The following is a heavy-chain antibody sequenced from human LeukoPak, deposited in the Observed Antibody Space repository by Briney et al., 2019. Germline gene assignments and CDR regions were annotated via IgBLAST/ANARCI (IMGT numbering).Heavy chain of an antibody. D-gene: IGHD1-26*01. CDR3: AKSGASPLYHMDV. V-gene: IGHV3-23*01. CDR2: ITGSDTTA. Sequence: GGSLRLSCAASGFTFNNYGMSWARQAPGKGLEWVSGITGSDTTAYHAGSVRGRFTISRDDSKNTLYLQMSSLRVDDTAIYYCAKSGASPLYHMDVWGRGATVTVSS. CDR1: GFTFNNYG. J-gene: IGHJ6*03.